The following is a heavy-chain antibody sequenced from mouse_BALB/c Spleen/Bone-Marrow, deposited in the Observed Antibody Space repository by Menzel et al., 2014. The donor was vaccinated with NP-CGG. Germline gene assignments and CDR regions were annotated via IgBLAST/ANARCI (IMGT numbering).Heavy chain of an antibody. V-gene: IGHV14-1*02. J-gene: IGHJ2*01. CDR1: GFNIKDYY. Sequence: EVQLQQSGAELVRPGALVKLSCKASGFNIKDYYMHWVKRRPEQGLEWIGWIDPENGNTIYDPKFQGKASITADTSSNTAYLQLSSLTSEDTAVYYCASYYGSSYDYFDYWGQGTTLTVSS. CDR2: IDPENGNT. CDR3: ASYYGSSYDYFDY. D-gene: IGHD1-1*01.